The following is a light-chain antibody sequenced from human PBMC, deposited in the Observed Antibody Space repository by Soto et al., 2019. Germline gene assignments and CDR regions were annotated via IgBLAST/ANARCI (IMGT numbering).Light chain of an antibody. CDR3: QQFSSYPLT. CDR1: QTVRNNY. J-gene: IGKJ4*01. Sequence: MVLPHSPDTLSLSPVSRSQLSCLYSQTVRNNYLAWYQQKPGQAPRLLIYDASSRATGIPDRFSGGGSGTDFTLTISRLEPEDFAVYYCQQFSSYPLTCGGGTTVDIK. CDR2: DAS. V-gene: IGKV3-20*01.